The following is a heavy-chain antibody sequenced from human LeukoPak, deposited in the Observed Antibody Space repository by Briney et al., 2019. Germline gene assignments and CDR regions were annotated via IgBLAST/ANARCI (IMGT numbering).Heavy chain of an antibody. V-gene: IGHV4-34*01. CDR1: GASFSGYY. D-gene: IGHD3-10*01. CDR3: ARGYGSGSYWSY. J-gene: IGHJ4*02. CDR2: IDRSGST. Sequence: PSETLSLTCAVYGASFSGYYWSWIRQPPGKGLEWIGEIDRSGSTSYNPSLKSRVTISVDTSKNQFSLRLNFVTAADTAVYFCARGYGSGSYWSYWGQGTLVTVSS.